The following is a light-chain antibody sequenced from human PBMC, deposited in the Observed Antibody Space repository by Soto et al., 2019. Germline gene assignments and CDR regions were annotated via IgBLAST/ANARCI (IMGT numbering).Light chain of an antibody. J-gene: IGLJ1*01. Sequence: SYELTQPPSVSVAPGKTATITCGGDNIGSKSVHWYQQRPGQAPVLVIFYDRARPSGIPERFSSSNSGSKATLTISRVEAGDEADYYCQVWDSGSDSGVFGTGTKLTVL. CDR3: QVWDSGSDSGV. V-gene: IGLV3-21*04. CDR2: YDR. CDR1: NIGSKS.